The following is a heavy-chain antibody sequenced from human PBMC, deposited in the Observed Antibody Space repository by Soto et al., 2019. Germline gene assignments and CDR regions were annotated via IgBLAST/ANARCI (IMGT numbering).Heavy chain of an antibody. CDR3: AREGLMTTVTTGGDY. CDR2: IIPIFGTA. CDR1: GGTFSSYA. Sequence: QVQLVQSGAEVKKPGSSVKVSCKASGGTFSSYAISWVRQAPGQGLEWMGGIIPIFGTANYAQKFQGRVTITADESTSTAYMELSRLRSEDTAVYYCAREGLMTTVTTGGDYWGQGTLVTVSS. D-gene: IGHD4-17*01. J-gene: IGHJ4*02. V-gene: IGHV1-69*12.